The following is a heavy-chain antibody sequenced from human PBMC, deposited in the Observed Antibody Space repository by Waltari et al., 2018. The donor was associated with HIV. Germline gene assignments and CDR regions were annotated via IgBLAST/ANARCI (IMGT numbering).Heavy chain of an antibody. CDR1: GFTFSTYW. J-gene: IGHJ5*02. CDR2: ISGDGSST. CDR3: VREVVVAATWWFDP. D-gene: IGHD2-15*01. Sequence: EVQLVESGGGLVQPGGSLRLSCAASGFTFSTYWMHWVRQAPGKGLVWVSRISGDGSSTTYADSVKGRVTISRDNPKNTLYLQMNSLRVEDTAVYYCVREVVVAATWWFDPWGQGTLVTVSS. V-gene: IGHV3-74*01.